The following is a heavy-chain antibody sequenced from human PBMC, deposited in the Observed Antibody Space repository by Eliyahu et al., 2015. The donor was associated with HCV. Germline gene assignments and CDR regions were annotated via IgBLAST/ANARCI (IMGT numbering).Heavy chain of an antibody. J-gene: IGHJ3*02. CDR3: ARGIRGSRAFDI. D-gene: IGHD1-26*01. CDR1: GFTFSSYW. CDR2: IDSDGSSS. Sequence: EVQLVESGGGLVQSGGSLRLXCAXXGFTFSSYWXXWVRQAPGKGLVWVSRIDSDGSSSTYAASVKGRFTISRDDAKNTLYLQMNSLRAEDTAVYYCARGIRGSRAFDIWGQGTMVTVSS. V-gene: IGHV3-74*03.